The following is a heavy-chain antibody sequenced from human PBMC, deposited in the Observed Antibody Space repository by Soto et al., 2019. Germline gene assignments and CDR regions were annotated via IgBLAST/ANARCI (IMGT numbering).Heavy chain of an antibody. D-gene: IGHD3-3*01. CDR3: ARGHEYYDFWSGYYD. V-gene: IGHV4-34*01. CDR1: GGSFSGYY. CDR2: INHSGST. J-gene: IGHJ4*02. Sequence: QVQLQQWGAGLLKPSETLSLTCAVYGGSFSGYYWSWIRQPSGKGLEWIGEINHSGSTNYNPSLTSRVTISVDTSKNQFSLKLSSVTAADTAVYYCARGHEYYDFWSGYYDWGQGPLVTVSS.